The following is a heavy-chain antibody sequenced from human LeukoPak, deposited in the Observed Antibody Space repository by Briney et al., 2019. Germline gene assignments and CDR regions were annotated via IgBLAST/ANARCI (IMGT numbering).Heavy chain of an antibody. J-gene: IGHJ4*02. CDR3: ARGKTGTRGGFDY. V-gene: IGHV1-69*05. CDR2: IIPIFGTA. D-gene: IGHD1-1*01. CDR1: GGTFSSYA. Sequence: GASVKVSCKASGGTFSSYAISWVRQAPGQGLEWMGGIIPIFGTANYAQKFQSRVTITTDESTSTAYMELSSLRSEDTAVYYCARGKTGTRGGFDYWGQGTLVTVSS.